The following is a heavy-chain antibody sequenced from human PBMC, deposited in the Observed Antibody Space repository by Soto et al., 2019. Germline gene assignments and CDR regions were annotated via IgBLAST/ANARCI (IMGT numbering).Heavy chain of an antibody. J-gene: IGHJ6*02. D-gene: IGHD3-3*01. CDR2: IIPIFGTA. V-gene: IGHV1-69*13. CDR3: ARARGGYDFWSGYLESDGMDV. CDR1: GGTFSSYA. Sequence: SVKVSCKASGGTFSSYAISWVRQAPGQGLEWMGGIIPIFGTANYAQKFQGRVTITADESTSTAYMELSSLRSEDTAVYYCARARGGYDFWSGYLESDGMDVWGQGTTVTVSS.